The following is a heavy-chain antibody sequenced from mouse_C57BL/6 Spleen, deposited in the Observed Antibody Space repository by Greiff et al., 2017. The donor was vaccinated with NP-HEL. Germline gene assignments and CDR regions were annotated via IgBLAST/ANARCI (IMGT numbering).Heavy chain of an antibody. CDR2: IDPETGGT. J-gene: IGHJ4*01. Sequence: QVQLQQSGAELVRPGASVTLSCKASGYTFTDYEMHWVKQTPVHGLEWIGAIDPETGGTAYNQKFKGKAILTADKSSSTAYMELRSLTSEDSAVYYCTRWLYSNYGDYWGQGTSVTVSS. D-gene: IGHD2-5*01. CDR3: TRWLYSNYGDY. V-gene: IGHV1-15*01. CDR1: GYTFTDYE.